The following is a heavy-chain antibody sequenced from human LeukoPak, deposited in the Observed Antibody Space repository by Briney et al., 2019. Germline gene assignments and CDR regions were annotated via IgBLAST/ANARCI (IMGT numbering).Heavy chain of an antibody. CDR3: TRRGCSGGSCYSLDV. CDR1: GFTFSGSA. D-gene: IGHD2-15*01. CDR2: IRSKANSYAT. J-gene: IGHJ6*04. Sequence: PGGSLKLSCAASGFTFSGSAMHWVRQASGKGLEWVGRIRSKANSYATAYAASVKGRFTISRDDSKNTAYLQMNSLKTEDTAVYYCTRRGCSGGSCYSLDVWGKGTTVTVSS. V-gene: IGHV3-73*01.